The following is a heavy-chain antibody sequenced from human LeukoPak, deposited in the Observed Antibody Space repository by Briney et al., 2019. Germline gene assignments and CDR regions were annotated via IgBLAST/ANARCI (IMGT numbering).Heavy chain of an antibody. J-gene: IGHJ4*02. CDR1: GFTFSNHA. CDR3: AREGVVRGALDS. D-gene: IGHD3-10*01. CDR2: ILYDGSNK. Sequence: GGSLRLSCAASGFTFSNHAMHWVRQAPGKGLGWVSVILYDGSNKNYADSVKGRFTISRDNSKNMLYLEMNSLRADDMSVYYCAREGVVRGALDSWGQGTLVTVSS. V-gene: IGHV3-30*04.